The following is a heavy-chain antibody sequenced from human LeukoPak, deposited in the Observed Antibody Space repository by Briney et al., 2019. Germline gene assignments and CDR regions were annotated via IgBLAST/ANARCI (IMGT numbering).Heavy chain of an antibody. J-gene: IGHJ4*02. D-gene: IGHD6-19*01. CDR3: ARDLAVAGPYYFDY. V-gene: IGHV3-30-3*01. Sequence: GGSLRLSCAASGFTFSSYAMHWVRQAPGKGLEWVAVISYDGSNKYYADSVKGRFTISRDNSKNTLYLQMNNLRAEDTAVYYCARDLAVAGPYYFDYWGQGTLVTVSS. CDR1: GFTFSSYA. CDR2: ISYDGSNK.